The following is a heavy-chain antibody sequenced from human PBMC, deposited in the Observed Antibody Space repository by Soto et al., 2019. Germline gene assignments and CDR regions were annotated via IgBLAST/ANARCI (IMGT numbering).Heavy chain of an antibody. D-gene: IGHD2-2*01. V-gene: IGHV1-18*01. CDR2: ISAYNGNT. CDR1: GYTFTSYG. CDR3: ARVGYCSSTSCGTFFDY. Sequence: ASVKVSCKASGYTFTSYGISWVRQAPGQGLEWMGWISAYNGNTNYAQKLQGRVTMTTDTSTSTAYMELRSLRSDDTAVYYCARVGYCSSTSCGTFFDYWGQGTLVTVSS. J-gene: IGHJ4*02.